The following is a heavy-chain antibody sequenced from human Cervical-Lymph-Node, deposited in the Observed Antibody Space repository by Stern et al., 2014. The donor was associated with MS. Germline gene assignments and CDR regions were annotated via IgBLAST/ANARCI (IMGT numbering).Heavy chain of an antibody. CDR1: GFPFSSHS. CDR3: AREPQGGAWYYGMDV. D-gene: IGHD1-26*01. J-gene: IGHJ6*02. Sequence: EVQLVESEGGLVKPGGSLLLSCAASGFPFSSHSMNWVRQAPGKGLGWVSYISCVGSFYAESVQGRFTISRDNAKDSLFLQMNSLRVDDTAVYYCAREPQGGAWYYGMDVWGQGTTVTVSS. V-gene: IGHV3-21*06. CDR2: ISCVGS.